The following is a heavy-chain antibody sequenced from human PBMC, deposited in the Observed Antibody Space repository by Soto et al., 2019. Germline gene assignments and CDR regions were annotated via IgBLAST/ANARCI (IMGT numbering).Heavy chain of an antibody. D-gene: IGHD4-17*01. CDR2: IDPSDSYT. CDR1: GYSFTSYW. Sequence: SLKISCKGSGYSFTSYWISWVRQMPGKGLEWMGRIDPSDSYTNYSPSFQGHVTISADKSISTAYLQWSSLKASDTAMYYCAALPSMTTVTTGFYYYGMDVWGQGTTVT. V-gene: IGHV5-10-1*01. J-gene: IGHJ6*02. CDR3: AALPSMTTVTTGFYYYGMDV.